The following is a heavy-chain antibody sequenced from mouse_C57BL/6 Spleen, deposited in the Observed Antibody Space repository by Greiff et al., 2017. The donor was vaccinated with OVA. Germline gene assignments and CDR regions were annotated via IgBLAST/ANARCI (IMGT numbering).Heavy chain of an antibody. CDR2: ISSGGDYI. Sequence: EVKLMESGAGLVKPGGSLKLSCAASGFTFSSYAMSWVRQTPVKRLEWVAYISSGGDYIYYADTVKGRFTISRDNARNTLYLQMSSLKSEDTAMYYCTREDFTTVVGFDDWGQGTTLTVSS. V-gene: IGHV5-9-1*02. CDR1: GFTFSSYA. CDR3: TREDFTTVVGFDD. J-gene: IGHJ2*01. D-gene: IGHD1-1*01.